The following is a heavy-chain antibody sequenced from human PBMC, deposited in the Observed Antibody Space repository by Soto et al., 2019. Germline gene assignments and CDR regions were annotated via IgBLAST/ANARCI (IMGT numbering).Heavy chain of an antibody. J-gene: IGHJ5*02. Sequence: QVQLVQSGAEVRRPGASVKVSCRASGYTFVDYALNWVRQAPGQGLEWMGWMNPNTGNIKYSHKFEDRVSITRDTAACTAYMEVRGLRSEDTGVYFCAREGVVAENWFHPWGQGTLVTVSS. CDR1: GYTFVDYA. V-gene: IGHV1-3*01. D-gene: IGHD3-22*01. CDR2: MNPNTGNI. CDR3: AREGVVAENWFHP.